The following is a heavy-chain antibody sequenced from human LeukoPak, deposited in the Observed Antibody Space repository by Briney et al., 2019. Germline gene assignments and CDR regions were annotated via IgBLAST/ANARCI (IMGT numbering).Heavy chain of an antibody. J-gene: IGHJ4*02. CDR3: ARALTMNRGILRGPFDY. CDR1: GFIFSNYA. V-gene: IGHV4-34*01. D-gene: IGHD3-10*01. Sequence: GSLRLSCAASGFIFSNYAMTWVRQAPGKGLEWIGEIYHSVRTNYNPSLKSRVTMSVDTSKNQFSLKLSSVTAADTAVYYCARALTMNRGILRGPFDYWGQGTLVTVSS. CDR2: IYHSVRT.